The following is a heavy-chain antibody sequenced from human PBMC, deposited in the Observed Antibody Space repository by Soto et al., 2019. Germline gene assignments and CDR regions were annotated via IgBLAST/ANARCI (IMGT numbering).Heavy chain of an antibody. CDR2: IYPGDSDT. Sequence: PGESLKISCKGSGYSFTSYWIGWVRQMPGKGLEWMGIIYPGDSDTRYSPSFQGQVTISADKSISTAYLQWSSLKASDTAMYYWARWGVGSAVADPYYYYGMDVWGRGTTVTVSS. V-gene: IGHV5-51*01. D-gene: IGHD6-19*01. J-gene: IGHJ6*02. CDR1: GYSFTSYW. CDR3: ARWGVGSAVADPYYYYGMDV.